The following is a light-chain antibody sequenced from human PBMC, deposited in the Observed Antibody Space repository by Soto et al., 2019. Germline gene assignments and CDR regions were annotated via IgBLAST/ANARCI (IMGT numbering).Light chain of an antibody. J-gene: IGKJ1*01. CDR1: QSISSW. CDR3: QQYGSSRT. Sequence: DIQMTQSPSTLSASVGDRVTITCRASQSISSWLAWYQQKPGKAPKLLIYKASTLKSGVPSRFSGSGSGTDFTLTISRLEPEDFAVYYCQQYGSSRTFGQGTKV. V-gene: IGKV1-5*03. CDR2: KAS.